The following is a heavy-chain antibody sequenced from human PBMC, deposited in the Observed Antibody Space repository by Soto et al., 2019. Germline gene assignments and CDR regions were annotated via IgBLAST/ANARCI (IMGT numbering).Heavy chain of an antibody. CDR2: ISAYNGNI. CDR1: GYTFSSYG. Sequence: ASVKVSCKASGYTFSSYGVTWVRQAPGHGLEWMGWISAYNGNIVYAEKFQGRVTMTTDTSTSTAYMEVRSLSSDDTAVYYCASVEDYFDSSGYDPWGQGTLAPVSS. V-gene: IGHV1-18*04. CDR3: ASVEDYFDSSGYDP. D-gene: IGHD3-22*01. J-gene: IGHJ5*02.